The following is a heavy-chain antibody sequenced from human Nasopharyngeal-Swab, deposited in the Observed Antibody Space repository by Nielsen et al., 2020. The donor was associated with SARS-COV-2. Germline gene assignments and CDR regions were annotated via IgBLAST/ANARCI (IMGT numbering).Heavy chain of an antibody. V-gene: IGHV3-9*01. J-gene: IGHJ4*02. CDR3: ASGPY. CDR2: ISWNSGSI. CDR1: GFTFDDYA. Sequence: SLNISCAASGFTFDDYAMHWVRQAPGKCLEWVSGISWNSGSIGYADSVKGRFTISRDNAKNSLYLQMNSLRAEDTALYYCASGPYWGQGTLVTVSS.